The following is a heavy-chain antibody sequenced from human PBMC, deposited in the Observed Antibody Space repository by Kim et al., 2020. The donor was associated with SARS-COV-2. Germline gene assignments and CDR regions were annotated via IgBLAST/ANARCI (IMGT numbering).Heavy chain of an antibody. CDR3: ARHGITMVRGVIINWFDP. V-gene: IGHV4-39*01. D-gene: IGHD3-10*01. CDR2: IYYSGST. J-gene: IGHJ5*02. CDR1: GGSISSSSYY. Sequence: SETLSLTCTVSGGSISSSSYYWGWIRQPPGKGLEWIGSIYYSGSTYYNPSLKSRVTISVDTSKNQFSLKLSSVTAAGTAVYYCARHGITMVRGVIINWFDPWGQGTLVTLSS.